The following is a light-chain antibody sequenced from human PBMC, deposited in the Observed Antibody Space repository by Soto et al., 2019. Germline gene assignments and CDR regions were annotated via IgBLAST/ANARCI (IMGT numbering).Light chain of an antibody. J-gene: IGKJ1*01. CDR1: QSVRSN. Sequence: EVVMTQSPATLSVSPGERATLSCRASQSVRSNLAWYQQKPGQSPRLLIYAASTRATGIPARFSGSGSGTEFTLTISSLQSEDLAVYYCQQYDNWLWAFGQGTKVDI. V-gene: IGKV3-15*01. CDR2: AAS. CDR3: QQYDNWLWA.